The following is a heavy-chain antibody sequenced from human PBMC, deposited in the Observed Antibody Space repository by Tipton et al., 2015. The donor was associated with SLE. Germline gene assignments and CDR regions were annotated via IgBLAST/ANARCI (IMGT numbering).Heavy chain of an antibody. Sequence: TLSLTCTVSGGSISSGGHYWSWIRQHPGKDLEWIGYIYYSGSTFYNPSLNSRVTISVDTSKNQFSLKLTSVTAADTAVYYCARRDGGGYFDLWGRGSLVTVSS. J-gene: IGHJ2*01. CDR2: IYYSGST. CDR1: GGSISSGGHY. CDR3: ARRDGGGYFDL. V-gene: IGHV4-31*03. D-gene: IGHD3-16*01.